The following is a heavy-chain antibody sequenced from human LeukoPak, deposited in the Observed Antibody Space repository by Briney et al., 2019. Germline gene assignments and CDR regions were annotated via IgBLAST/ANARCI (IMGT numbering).Heavy chain of an antibody. J-gene: IGHJ4*02. CDR2: IYYSGST. CDR1: GDSISTSNSY. V-gene: IGHV4-39*01. Sequence: PSETLSLTCTVSGDSISTSNSYWGWIRQPPGKGLEWIGSIYYSGSTYYNPSLKSRVTISVDTSKNQFSLKLSSVTAADTAVYYCARGRLLWGGAFDYWGQGTLVTVSS. D-gene: IGHD2-2*01. CDR3: ARGRLLWGGAFDY.